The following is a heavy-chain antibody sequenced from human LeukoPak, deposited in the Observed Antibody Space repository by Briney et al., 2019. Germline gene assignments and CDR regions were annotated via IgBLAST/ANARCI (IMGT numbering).Heavy chain of an antibody. CDR2: IYYSGST. Sequence: SETLSLTCTVSGGSISSGDYYWSWIRQPPGKGLEWIRYIYYSGSTYYNPSLKSRVTISVDTSKNQFSLKLSSVTAADTAVYYCAREYALVYDSSGYDYWGQGTLVTVSS. CDR3: AREYALVYDSSGYDY. CDR1: GGSISSGDYY. V-gene: IGHV4-30-4*01. D-gene: IGHD3-22*01. J-gene: IGHJ4*02.